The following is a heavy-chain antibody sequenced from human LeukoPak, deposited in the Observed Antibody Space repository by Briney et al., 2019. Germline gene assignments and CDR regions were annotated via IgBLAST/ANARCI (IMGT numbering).Heavy chain of an antibody. J-gene: IGHJ4*02. Sequence: ASVKVSCKASGYTFTGYYMHWVRQAPGQGLEWMGWINPNSGGTNYAQKFQGRVTMTTDTSTSTAYMELRSLRSDDTAVYYCARDGITGTHFGYWGQGTLVTVSS. CDR3: ARDGITGTHFGY. V-gene: IGHV1-2*02. CDR1: GYTFTGYY. D-gene: IGHD1-20*01. CDR2: INPNSGGT.